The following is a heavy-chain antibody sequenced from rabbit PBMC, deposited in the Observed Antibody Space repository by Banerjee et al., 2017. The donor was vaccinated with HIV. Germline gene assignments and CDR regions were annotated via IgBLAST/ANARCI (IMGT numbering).Heavy chain of an antibody. CDR3: ARGWGVIFNL. J-gene: IGHJ4*01. D-gene: IGHD2-1*01. CDR2: LYTGSSGST. V-gene: IGHV1S45*01. CDR1: GFSFSSSYW. Sequence: QEQLEESGGDLVKPEGSLTLTCTASGFSFSSSYWICWVRQALGKGLEWIACLYTGSSGSTYYASWAKGRFTISKTASTTVTLQMTSLTPADTATYCCARGWGVIFNLWGPGTLVTVS.